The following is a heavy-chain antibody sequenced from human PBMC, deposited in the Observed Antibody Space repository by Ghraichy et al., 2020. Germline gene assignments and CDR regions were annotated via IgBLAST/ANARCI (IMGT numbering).Heavy chain of an antibody. Sequence: ASVKVSCEASGYTFNNYYVHWVRQAPGQGLEWMGLFNPAGDSTSSAQKFKGRLALTTDTSTSTLYMELSRLTSEDTAVYYCARGRDGYNYYDEYWGQGTLVTVSS. CDR1: GYTFNNYY. CDR2: FNPAGDST. CDR3: ARGRDGYNYYDEY. J-gene: IGHJ4*02. V-gene: IGHV1-46*02. D-gene: IGHD5-24*01.